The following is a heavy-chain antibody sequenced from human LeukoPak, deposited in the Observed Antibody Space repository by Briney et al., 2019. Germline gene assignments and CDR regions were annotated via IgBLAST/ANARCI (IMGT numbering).Heavy chain of an antibody. D-gene: IGHD4-17*01. CDR3: ARHVVAYDYGDY. CDR1: GGSISSSTYY. V-gene: IGHV4-39*01. CDR2: IYYTGRT. Sequence: SETLSLTCIVSGGSISSSTYYWGWTRQPPGKGLEWIGSIYYTGRTYYNPSLKSRVTISVDTSENQFSLRLSSVTAADTAVYYCARHVVAYDYGDYWGQGTLVTVSS. J-gene: IGHJ4*02.